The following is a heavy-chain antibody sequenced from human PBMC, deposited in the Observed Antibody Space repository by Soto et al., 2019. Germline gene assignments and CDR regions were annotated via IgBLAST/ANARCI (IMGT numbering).Heavy chain of an antibody. CDR3: AREYDFWSGPSWFDP. CDR2: ISSSSSYI. Sequence: KPGGSLRLSCAASGFTSSSYSMNWVRQAPGKGLEWVSSISSSSSYIYYADSVKGRFTISRDNAKNSLYLQMNSLRAEDTAVYYCAREYDFWSGPSWFDPWGQGTLVTVSS. V-gene: IGHV3-21*01. J-gene: IGHJ5*02. CDR1: GFTSSSYS. D-gene: IGHD3-3*01.